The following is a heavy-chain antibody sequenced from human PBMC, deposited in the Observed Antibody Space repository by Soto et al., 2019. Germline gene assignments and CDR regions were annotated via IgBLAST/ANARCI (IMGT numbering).Heavy chain of an antibody. CDR2: ISSSSSTI. CDR3: VRDAPMCSGGTCLDY. CDR1: GFTLSAYS. J-gene: IGHJ4*02. D-gene: IGHD2-15*01. Sequence: EVQLMESGGGLVQPGGSLRLSCAASGFTLSAYSMHWVRQAPGKGLEWVSYISSSSSTIYYADSVKGRFTISRDNAKNSLYLQMNSLRDEDTAVYYCVRDAPMCSGGTCLDYWGQGTLVTVSS. V-gene: IGHV3-48*02.